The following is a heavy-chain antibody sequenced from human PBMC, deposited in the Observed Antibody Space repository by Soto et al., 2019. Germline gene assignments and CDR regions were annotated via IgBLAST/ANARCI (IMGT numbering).Heavy chain of an antibody. CDR2: ITSGSSSK. CDR3: ARERVAVKYSSSWYWFDP. Sequence: GGSLIPSCAGSGFAFTSSGMHWFRPAPGKGPEWVSHITSGSSSKYYADSVKGRFTISRDNSNNRMYLQMDSLRPEDTAVYYCARERVAVKYSSSWYWFDPWGQGTLVTVSS. D-gene: IGHD6-13*01. J-gene: IGHJ5*02. V-gene: IGHV3-48*01. CDR1: GFAFTSSG.